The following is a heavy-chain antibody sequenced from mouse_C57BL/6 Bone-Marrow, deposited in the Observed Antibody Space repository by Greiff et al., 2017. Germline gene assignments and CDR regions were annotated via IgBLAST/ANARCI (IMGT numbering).Heavy chain of an antibody. V-gene: IGHV1-81*01. J-gene: IGHJ4*01. CDR2: IYPRSGNT. CDR3: SRWGLFYHGMAY. Sequence: QVQLKESGAELARPGASVKLSCKASGYTFTSYGISWVKQRTGQGLEWIGEIYPRSGNTYYNEKFKGKATLTADKSSSTAYMALRSLTSEDSAVYFCSRWGLFYHGMAYWGQGTSVTVSP. CDR1: GYTFTSYG.